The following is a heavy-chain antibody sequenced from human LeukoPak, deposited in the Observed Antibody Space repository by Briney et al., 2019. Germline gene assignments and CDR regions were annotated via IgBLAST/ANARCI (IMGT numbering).Heavy chain of an antibody. CDR3: ASRYCTGVNCFAASYMCMDV. CDR1: GLTFSRYW. D-gene: IGHD2-8*02. V-gene: IGHV3-7*01. J-gene: IGHJ6*04. Sequence: GGSLRLSCAASGLTFSRYWMTWFRQAPGKGLEWVANIKQDGSEKYYVDSVKGRFTISRDNADRSLYLQMTSLRVEDTAVYFCASRYCTGVNCFAASYMCMDVWGKGTTVTVST. CDR2: IKQDGSEK.